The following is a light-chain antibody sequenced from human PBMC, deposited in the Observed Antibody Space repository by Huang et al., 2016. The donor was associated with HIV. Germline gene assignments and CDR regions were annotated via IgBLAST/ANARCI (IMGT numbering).Light chain of an antibody. J-gene: IGKJ2*01. CDR3: QQYTTYFPT. CDR1: LSSW. V-gene: IGKV1-5*03. CDR2: KAS. Sequence: DIQMTQSPSTLSASVGDRVTITCRASLSSWLAWYQHKPGKAPKLLIYKASSLESGVPSRFSGSGSGTEFTLTISSLQPDDFATYYCQQYTTYFPTFGQGTKLEIK.